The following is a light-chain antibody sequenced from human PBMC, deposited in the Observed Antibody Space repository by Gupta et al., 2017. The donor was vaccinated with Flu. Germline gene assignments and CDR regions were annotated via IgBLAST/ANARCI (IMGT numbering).Light chain of an antibody. CDR3: QQSDSTPRT. J-gene: IGKJ3*01. V-gene: IGKV1-39*01. CDR2: AAS. CDR1: QSISSY. Sequence: DIQMTQSPSSLSASVGDRVTITCRASQSISSYLNWYQQKPGKAPKLLIYAASSSQSGVPSRFSGSGSGTDFTLTISRLQPEDFATYYCQQSDSTPRTFGHGTKVDIK.